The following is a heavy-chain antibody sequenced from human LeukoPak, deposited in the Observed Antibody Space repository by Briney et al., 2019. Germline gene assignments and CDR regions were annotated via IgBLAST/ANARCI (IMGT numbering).Heavy chain of an antibody. V-gene: IGHV3-23*01. CDR3: AKDGRIAPRRNFYYYMDV. CDR2: ISADGGHS. Sequence: PGGSLRLSCAASGFTFSSYAMNWVRQAPGKGLEWVSSISADGGHSTYADSVRGRFTISRDNSKNTLSLHVNSLRAEDTAVYFCAKDGRIAPRRNFYYYMDVWGKGTTVSVSS. CDR1: GFTFSSYA. D-gene: IGHD6-6*01. J-gene: IGHJ6*03.